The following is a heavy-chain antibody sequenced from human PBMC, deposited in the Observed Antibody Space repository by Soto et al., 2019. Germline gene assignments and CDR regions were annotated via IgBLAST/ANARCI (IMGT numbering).Heavy chain of an antibody. V-gene: IGHV2-5*02. D-gene: IGHD6-25*01. J-gene: IGHJ5*02. CDR3: AHAITGGRQRYQSRFGR. CDR1: GFSLSTSGVA. CDR2: IYWDNDT. Sequence: QITLKESGPTLVKPTQTLTLTCTFSGFSLSTSGVAVGWIRQPPGKALEWLALIYWDNDTGYSPSLKNRLSLAPESSKAHGRLKITNVDPVHTPPSCSAHAITGGRQRYQSRFGRWGQTTLFTV.